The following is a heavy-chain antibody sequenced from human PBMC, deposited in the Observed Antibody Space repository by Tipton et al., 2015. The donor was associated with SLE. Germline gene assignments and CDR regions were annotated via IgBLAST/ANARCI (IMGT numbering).Heavy chain of an antibody. V-gene: IGHV4-39*07. CDR3: ARGQYKRDY. J-gene: IGHJ4*02. D-gene: IGHD1-1*01. CDR2: IHHGGST. Sequence: LRLSCTVSGDSITSSSYYWGWIRQPPGKGLEWIGEIHHGGSTYYNPSLKSRVTLSVDTSKNQFSLNLRSVTAADTAVYYCARGQYKRDYWGQGTLVTVSS. CDR1: GDSITSSSYY.